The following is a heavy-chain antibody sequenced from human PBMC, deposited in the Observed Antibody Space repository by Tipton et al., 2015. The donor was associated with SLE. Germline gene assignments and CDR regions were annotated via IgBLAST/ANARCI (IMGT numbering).Heavy chain of an antibody. CDR3: ARSEDYGDYEY. J-gene: IGHJ4*02. V-gene: IGHV4-34*01. CDR1: GGSFSGYY. D-gene: IGHD4-17*01. Sequence: GLVKPSETLSLTCAVYGGSFSGYYWSWIRQPPGKGLEWIGEINHSGSTNYNPSLKSRVTISVDTSKNQFSLKLSSVTAADTAVYYCARSEDYGDYEYWGQGTLVTVSS. CDR2: INHSGST.